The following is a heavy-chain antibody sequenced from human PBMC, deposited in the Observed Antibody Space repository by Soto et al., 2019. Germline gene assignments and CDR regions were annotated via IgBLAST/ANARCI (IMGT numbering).Heavy chain of an antibody. D-gene: IGHD3-16*01. Sequence: PVGSLRLSCAASGFTFSNYCIHWVRQAPGKGLMWVSRINPDGSRTTYADSVKGRFAISRDNAKNTLYLQMNSLRADDTSVYYCATVKLGSYDWFDPWGQGTLVTVSP. V-gene: IGHV3-74*01. CDR3: ATVKLGSYDWFDP. J-gene: IGHJ5*02. CDR2: INPDGSRT. CDR1: GFTFSNYC.